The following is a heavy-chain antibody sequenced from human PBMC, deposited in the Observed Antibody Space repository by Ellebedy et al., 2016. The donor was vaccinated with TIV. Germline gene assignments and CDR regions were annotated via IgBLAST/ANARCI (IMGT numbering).Heavy chain of an antibody. CDR2: IGRRGAST. J-gene: IGHJ4*02. V-gene: IGHV3-21*01. CDR3: ARGVDY. CDR1: GFTFNNYD. Sequence: GESLKISCAASGFTFNNYDLNWVRQAPGKGLEWVSSIGRRGASTYYPDSVKGRFTISRDNAKKSLFLQMSSLRFEDTAVYYCARGVDYWGQGTLVSVSS.